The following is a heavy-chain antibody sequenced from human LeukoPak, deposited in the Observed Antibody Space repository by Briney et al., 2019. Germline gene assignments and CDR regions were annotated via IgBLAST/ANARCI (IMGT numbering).Heavy chain of an antibody. J-gene: IGHJ4*02. D-gene: IGHD2-2*01. CDR3: ARDSRGCSSTSCYEGNDY. CDR1: GYTFTSYG. Sequence: ASVKVSCKASGYTFTSYGISWVRQAPGQGLEWMGWISAYNGNTNYAQKLRGRVTMTTDTSTSTAYMELRSLRSDDTAVYYCARDSRGCSSTSCYEGNDYWGQGTLVTVSS. V-gene: IGHV1-18*01. CDR2: ISAYNGNT.